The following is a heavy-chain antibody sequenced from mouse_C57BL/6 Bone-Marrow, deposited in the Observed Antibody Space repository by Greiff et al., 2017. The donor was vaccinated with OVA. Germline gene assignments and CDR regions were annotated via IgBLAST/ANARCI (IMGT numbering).Heavy chain of an antibody. D-gene: IGHD1-1*01. CDR1: GYTFTGYW. CDR3: ARSKPLYYYGSSYVFDY. CDR2: ILPGSGST. J-gene: IGHJ2*01. Sequence: VQLQESGAELMKPGASVKLSCKATGYTFTGYWIEWVKQRPGHGLEWIGEILPGSGSTNYNEKFKGKATFTADTSSNTAYMQLSSLTTEDSAIYYCARSKPLYYYGSSYVFDYWGQGTTLTVSS. V-gene: IGHV1-9*01.